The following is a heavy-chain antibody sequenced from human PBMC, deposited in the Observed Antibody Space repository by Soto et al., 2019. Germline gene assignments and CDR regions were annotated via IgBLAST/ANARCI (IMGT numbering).Heavy chain of an antibody. Sequence: EVQLVESGGGLVQPGGSLRLSCVVSGFTFTDSWMYWVRQVPGEGLVLVSFINNDGSRTNYADSVKGRFTISRDNAKNTLYLQMNSLRAEDTAMYYCGKSRWSGSSLIDYWGQGTLVTVSS. V-gene: IGHV3-74*01. CDR2: INNDGSRT. CDR1: GFTFTDSW. D-gene: IGHD3-3*01. J-gene: IGHJ4*02. CDR3: GKSRWSGSSLIDY.